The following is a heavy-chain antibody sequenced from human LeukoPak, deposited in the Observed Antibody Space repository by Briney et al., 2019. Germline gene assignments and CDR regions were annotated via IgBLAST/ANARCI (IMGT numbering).Heavy chain of an antibody. CDR1: GGSIRSGGYY. CDR2: IYYSGST. J-gene: IGHJ6*02. D-gene: IGHD2-2*01. CDR3: ARAYANCSSTSCYAESYYYYGMDV. V-gene: IGHV4-31*03. Sequence: PSQTLSLTCTVSGGSIRSGGYYWSWIRQHPGKGLEWIGYIYYSGSTYYNPSLKSRVTISVDTSKNQFSLKLSSVTAADTAVYYCARAYANCSSTSCYAESYYYYGMDVWGQGTTVTVSS.